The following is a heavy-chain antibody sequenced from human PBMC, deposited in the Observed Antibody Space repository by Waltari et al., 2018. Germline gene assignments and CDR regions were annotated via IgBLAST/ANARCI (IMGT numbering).Heavy chain of an antibody. Sequence: QVQLQESGPGLVKPPETLSLTCAVSGYSISSGYYWGWIRQPPGKGLEWIGSIYHSGSTYYNPAPKSRVTISVDTSKNQFSLKLSSVTAADTAVYYCARDLQTSTYCSRGSCFNWFDPWGQGTLVTVSS. CDR3: ARDLQTSTYCSRGSCFNWFDP. CDR1: GYSISSGYY. CDR2: IYHSGST. V-gene: IGHV4-38-2*02. J-gene: IGHJ5*02. D-gene: IGHD2-15*01.